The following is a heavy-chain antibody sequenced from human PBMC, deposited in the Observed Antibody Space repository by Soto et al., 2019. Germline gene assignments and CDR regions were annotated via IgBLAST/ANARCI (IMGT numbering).Heavy chain of an antibody. CDR1: GGSISSYY. Sequence: SETLSLTCTVSGGSISSYYWSWIRQPPGKGLEWIGYIYYSGSTNYNPSLKSRVTISVDTSKNQFSLKLSSVTAADTAVYYCARVRDYDPCSFDYWGQGTLVTVSS. J-gene: IGHJ4*02. CDR2: IYYSGST. CDR3: ARVRDYDPCSFDY. V-gene: IGHV4-59*01. D-gene: IGHD5-12*01.